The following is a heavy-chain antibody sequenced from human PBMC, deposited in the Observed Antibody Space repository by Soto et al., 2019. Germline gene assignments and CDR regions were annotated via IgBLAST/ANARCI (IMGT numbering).Heavy chain of an antibody. J-gene: IGHJ4*02. CDR2: ISGSSSTI. CDR3: ARDAPAYYYGSGSYPLDY. Sequence: PGGSLRLSCAASGFTFSSYSMNWVRQAPGKGLEWVSYISGSSSTIYYADSVKGRFTISRDNAKNSLYLQMNSLRDEDTAVYYCARDAPAYYYGSGSYPLDYWGQGTLVTVPQ. V-gene: IGHV3-48*02. D-gene: IGHD3-10*01. CDR1: GFTFSSYS.